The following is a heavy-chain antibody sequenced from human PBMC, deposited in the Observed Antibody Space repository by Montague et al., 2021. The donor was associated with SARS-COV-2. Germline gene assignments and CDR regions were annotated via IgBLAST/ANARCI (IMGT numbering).Heavy chain of an antibody. CDR3: AAGWQSDY. CDR1: GGSISSYY. V-gene: IGHV4-59*08. J-gene: IGHJ4*02. CDR2: NYHGGRS. Sequence: SETLSLTCTVSGGSISSYYWTWIRQPPGKGLEWIGTNYHGGRSNYNPSLKSRVTISVDTSKNQFSLTLNSVTAADTALYYCAAGWQSDYWGQGTLVTVSS. D-gene: IGHD6-19*01.